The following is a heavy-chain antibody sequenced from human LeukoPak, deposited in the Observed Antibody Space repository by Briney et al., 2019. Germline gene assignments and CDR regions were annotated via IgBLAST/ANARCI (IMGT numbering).Heavy chain of an antibody. CDR1: GGTFSSYA. V-gene: IGHV1-69*04. Sequence: GASVKVSCKASGGTFSSYAISWVRQAPGQGLEWMGRIIPILGIANYAQKFQGRVTITADKSTSTAYMELSSLRSEDTAVYYCARDLRFWSGYYLDYWGQGTLVTVSS. D-gene: IGHD3-3*01. CDR3: ARDLRFWSGYYLDY. J-gene: IGHJ4*02. CDR2: IIPILGIA.